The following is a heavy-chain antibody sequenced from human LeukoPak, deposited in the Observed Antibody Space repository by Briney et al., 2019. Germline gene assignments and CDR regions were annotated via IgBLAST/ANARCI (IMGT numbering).Heavy chain of an antibody. Sequence: GGSLRLSCAASGFTFSSYGMHWVRQAPGKGLEWVAVIWYDGSNKYYADSVKGRFTISRDNSKNTLYLQMNSLRAEDTAVYYCARDPLRFLEWPVGYYYYYMDVWGKGTTVTVSS. CDR2: IWYDGSNK. CDR3: ARDPLRFLEWPVGYYYYYMDV. CDR1: GFTFSSYG. J-gene: IGHJ6*03. D-gene: IGHD3-3*01. V-gene: IGHV3-33*01.